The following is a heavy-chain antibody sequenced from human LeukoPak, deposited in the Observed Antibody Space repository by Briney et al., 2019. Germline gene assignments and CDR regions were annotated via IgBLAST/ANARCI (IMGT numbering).Heavy chain of an antibody. CDR2: INHSGST. Sequence: SETLSLTCAVYGGSFSGYYWSWIRQPPGKGLEWIGEINHSGSTNYNPSLKSRVTISVDTSKNQFSLKLSSVTAADTAVYYCVRDFRGSGWGGSPDYWGQGTLVTVSS. V-gene: IGHV4-34*01. D-gene: IGHD6-19*01. CDR3: VRDFRGSGWGGSPDY. J-gene: IGHJ4*02. CDR1: GGSFSGYY.